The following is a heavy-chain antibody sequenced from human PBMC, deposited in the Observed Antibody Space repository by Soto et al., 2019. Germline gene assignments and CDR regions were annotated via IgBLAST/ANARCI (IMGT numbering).Heavy chain of an antibody. CDR1: GGSITSSSYY. V-gene: IGHV4-39*01. CDR2: IYYSGTT. D-gene: IGHD3-9*01. CDR3: ARHRGYYDILTGYYTELNFDY. J-gene: IGHJ4*02. Sequence: SETLSLTCTVSGGSITSSSYYWGWIRQPPGKGLEWIGSIYYSGTTYYNPSLKSRVTISVDTSKNQFSLKLSSVTAADTAVYYCARHRGYYDILTGYYTELNFDYWGQGTLVTVYS.